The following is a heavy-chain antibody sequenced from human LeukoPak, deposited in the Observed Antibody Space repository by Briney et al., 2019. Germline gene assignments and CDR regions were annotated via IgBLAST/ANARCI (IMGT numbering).Heavy chain of an antibody. CDR1: GGSISSSSYY. J-gene: IGHJ4*02. CDR2: IYYSGST. D-gene: IGHD4-11*01. V-gene: IGHV4-39*01. Sequence: SGTLSLTCTVSGGSISSSSYYWGWIRQPPGKGLEWIGSIYYSGSTYYNPSLKSRVTISVDTSKNQFSLKLSSVTAADTAVYYCGRAPYSNPHFDYWGQGTLVTVSS. CDR3: GRAPYSNPHFDY.